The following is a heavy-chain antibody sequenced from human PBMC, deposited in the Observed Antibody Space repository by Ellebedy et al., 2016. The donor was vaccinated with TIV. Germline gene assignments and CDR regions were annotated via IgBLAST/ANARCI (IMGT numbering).Heavy chain of an antibody. CDR3: AKGERSGWYHETDY. V-gene: IGHV3-23*01. Sequence: GGSLRLSCAASGFTLRSYAMSWVRQAPGKGLEWVSAISGSGGSTYYADSVKGRFTISRDNSKNTLYLQMNSLRAEDTAVYYCAKGERSGWYHETDYWGQGTLVTVSS. J-gene: IGHJ4*02. D-gene: IGHD6-19*01. CDR1: GFTLRSYA. CDR2: ISGSGGST.